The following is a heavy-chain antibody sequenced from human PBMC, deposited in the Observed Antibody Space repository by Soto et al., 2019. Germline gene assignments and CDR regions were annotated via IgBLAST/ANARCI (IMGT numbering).Heavy chain of an antibody. CDR2: IVVASGQT. D-gene: IGHD2-15*01. V-gene: IGHV1-58*02. CDR3: SADRPDIGVGWWV. CDR1: GSGFISSG. J-gene: IGHJ6*02. Sequence: VASVKVSCKASGSGFISSGIQWVRQAHGQRLEWIGWIVVASGQTNYAQNFRGRVAITRDTPTATAYIELTGLTSEDTAVYFCSADRPDIGVGWWVWGQGTTVTVSS.